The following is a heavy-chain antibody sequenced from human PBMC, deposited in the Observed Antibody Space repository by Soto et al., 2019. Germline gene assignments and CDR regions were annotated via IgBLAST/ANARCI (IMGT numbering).Heavy chain of an antibody. V-gene: IGHV1-69*10. CDR2: IIPILGIA. CDR1: GGTFSSYA. CDR3: ARENADTAMVNYYYYYGMDV. Sequence: ASVKVSCKASGGTFSSYAISWVRQAPGQGLEWMGGIIPILGIANYAQKFQGRVTITADKSTSTAYMELSSLRSEDTAVYYCARENADTAMVNYYYYYGMDVWGQGTTVTVSS. J-gene: IGHJ6*02. D-gene: IGHD5-18*01.